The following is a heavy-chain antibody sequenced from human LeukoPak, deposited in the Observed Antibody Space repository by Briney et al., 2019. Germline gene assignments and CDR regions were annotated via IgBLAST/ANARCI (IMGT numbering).Heavy chain of an antibody. J-gene: IGHJ4*02. Sequence: PSETLSLTCTVSGDSISRSTYYWAWIRQPPGKGLEWIGSVYYGRSPYFNPSLESRATISVDTSKNHFSLKMSSVTAADTAVYYCARYHCSGGSCHSYYFDYWGQGTLVTVSS. D-gene: IGHD2-15*01. CDR2: VYYGRSP. CDR1: GDSISRSTYY. V-gene: IGHV4-39*02. CDR3: ARYHCSGGSCHSYYFDY.